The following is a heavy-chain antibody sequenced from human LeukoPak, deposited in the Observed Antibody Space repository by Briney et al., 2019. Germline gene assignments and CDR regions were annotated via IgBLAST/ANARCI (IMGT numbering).Heavy chain of an antibody. CDR1: GGSISSSSYY. J-gene: IGHJ4*02. Sequence: SETLSLTCTVSGGSISSSSYYWGWIRQPPGRGLEWIGSIYYSGSTYYNPSLKSRVTISVDTSKNQFSLKLSSVTAADTAVYYCARHIGGWLYYFDYWGQGTLVTVSS. D-gene: IGHD6-19*01. V-gene: IGHV4-39*01. CDR2: IYYSGST. CDR3: ARHIGGWLYYFDY.